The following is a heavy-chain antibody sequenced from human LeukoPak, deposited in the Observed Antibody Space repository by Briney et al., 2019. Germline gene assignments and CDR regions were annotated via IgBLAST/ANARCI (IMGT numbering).Heavy chain of an antibody. Sequence: SETLSLTCTVSGGSISSYYWSWIRQPPGKGLEWIGEINHSGSTNYNPSLKSRVTISVDTSKNQFSLKLSSVTAADTAVYYCARITMVRGVISSLDYWGQGTLVTVSS. CDR1: GGSISSYY. J-gene: IGHJ4*02. V-gene: IGHV4-34*01. CDR2: INHSGST. D-gene: IGHD3-10*01. CDR3: ARITMVRGVISSLDY.